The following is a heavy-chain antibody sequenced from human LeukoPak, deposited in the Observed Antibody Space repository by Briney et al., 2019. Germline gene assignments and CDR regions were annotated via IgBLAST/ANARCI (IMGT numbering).Heavy chain of an antibody. Sequence: GRSLRLSRAATGFTFKDYGMHWVRQPPGKGLEWVSSINWNGGGTDYADPVKGRFTISRDNAKNSLYLQLSSLRPEDTALYYCAKHMRATNTYSFFGLDVWGQGTTVTVSS. V-gene: IGHV3-9*01. CDR2: INWNGGGT. CDR1: GFTFKDYG. D-gene: IGHD1-26*01. CDR3: AKHMRATNTYSFFGLDV. J-gene: IGHJ6*02.